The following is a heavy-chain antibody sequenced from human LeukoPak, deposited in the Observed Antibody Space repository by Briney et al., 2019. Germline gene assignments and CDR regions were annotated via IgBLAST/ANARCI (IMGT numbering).Heavy chain of an antibody. CDR3: ARGYGLLDY. V-gene: IGHV3-23*01. D-gene: IGHD1-1*01. CDR1: GFTFSSYA. J-gene: IGHJ4*02. CDR2: ISGSGGST. Sequence: GGSLRPSCAASGFTFSSYAMSWVRQAPGKGLEWVSVISGSGGSTYYADSVKGRFTISRDNSKNTLYLQMNSLRAEDTAVYYCARGYGLLDYWGQGTLVTVSS.